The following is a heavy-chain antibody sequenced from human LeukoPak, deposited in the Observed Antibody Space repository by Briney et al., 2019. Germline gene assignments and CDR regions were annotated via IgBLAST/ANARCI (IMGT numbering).Heavy chain of an antibody. J-gene: IGHJ4*02. V-gene: IGHV5-51*01. CDR1: GYSFTNTF. CDR3: ARPIAPAGTDLGY. CDR2: IYPGDSDT. D-gene: IGHD6-13*01. Sequence: GESLKISCKASGYSFTNTFIGWVCQMPGKGLEWMGIIYPGDSDTRYSPSFQGQVTISADKSITTAYLQWSSLKASDTAMYYCARPIAPAGTDLGYWGQGTLVTVSS.